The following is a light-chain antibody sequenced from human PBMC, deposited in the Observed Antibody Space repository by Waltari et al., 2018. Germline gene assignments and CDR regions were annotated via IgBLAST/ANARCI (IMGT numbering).Light chain of an antibody. J-gene: IGLJ2*01. CDR2: DGD. CDR3: CSYVGGAKVT. Sequence: QSALTQPASVSGSPGQSITFSCTGTASDAGPYKLVSWYQHHPGTAPKRNIYDGDKRPAGVSRRVSASKSGDTASLTISGLQSEDEADYYCCSYVGGAKVTFGGGTKVTVL. CDR1: ASDAGPYKL. V-gene: IGLV2-23*01.